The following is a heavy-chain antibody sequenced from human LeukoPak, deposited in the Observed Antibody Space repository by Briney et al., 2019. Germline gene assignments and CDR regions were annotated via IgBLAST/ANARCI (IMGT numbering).Heavy chain of an antibody. CDR3: ARAQGSYYHYYMDV. J-gene: IGHJ6*03. Sequence: ASVRVSCKASGYTFTSYHLHWVRQAPGQGLEWMGIINPSGGSPNYAQKFQGRVTMTRDMSTSTVNMELSSLRSEDTAVYYCARAQGSYYHYYMDVWGKGTTVTVSS. CDR2: INPSGGSP. D-gene: IGHD1-26*01. V-gene: IGHV1-46*01. CDR1: GYTFTSYH.